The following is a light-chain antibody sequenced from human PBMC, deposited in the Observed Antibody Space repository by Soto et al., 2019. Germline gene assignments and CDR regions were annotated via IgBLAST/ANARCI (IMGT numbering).Light chain of an antibody. CDR3: RSYAGSNIP. J-gene: IGLJ1*01. CDR1: SSDVGCYNY. CDR2: EVS. V-gene: IGLV2-8*01. Sequence: QSALTQPPSASGSPGQSVTISYTGTSSDVGCYNYVSWYQQHPGKAPKLMIYEVSKRPSAVPHRFSRSKSGNTASLTVSGLQDEHEADYYCRSYAGSNIPLGTGTKVTVL.